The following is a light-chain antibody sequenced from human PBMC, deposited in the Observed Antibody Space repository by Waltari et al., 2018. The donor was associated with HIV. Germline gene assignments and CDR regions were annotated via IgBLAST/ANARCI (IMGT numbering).Light chain of an antibody. J-gene: IGLJ3*02. Sequence: QSALTQPPSVSGAPGQRVTISCPGTSSNIGTGSDVHWYQQLPGTAPKLLIYANTARPSGVPGRFSGSKCGTSASRAITGLQAEDEADYYGQSYDSRLSGSVFGGGTKLTVL. CDR3: QSYDSRLSGSV. CDR2: ANT. V-gene: IGLV1-40*01. CDR1: SSNIGTGSD.